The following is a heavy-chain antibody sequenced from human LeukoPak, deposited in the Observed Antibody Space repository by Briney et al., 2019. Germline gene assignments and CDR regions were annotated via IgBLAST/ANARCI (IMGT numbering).Heavy chain of an antibody. CDR3: ARRGLVVIPV. Sequence: SETLSLTCTVSGGSVGSSDSYWVWVRQPPGKGLEWVGSIYYGGTTHYRPSLKSRLTISADTSRNQFSLSLTSVTAADTAVYFCARRGLVVIPVWGQGTLVTVSS. CDR2: IYYGGTT. J-gene: IGHJ4*02. V-gene: IGHV4-39*01. D-gene: IGHD2-21*01. CDR1: GGSVGSSDSY.